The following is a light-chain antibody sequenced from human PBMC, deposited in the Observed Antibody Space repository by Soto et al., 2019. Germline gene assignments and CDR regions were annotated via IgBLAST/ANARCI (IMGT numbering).Light chain of an antibody. Sequence: QSALTQPASVSGSPGQSITISCTGTSSDVGGYNYVSWYQQHPGKAPKLMIYDVSYRPSGVSNRFSGSKSGNTASLTISGLQADDEADYYSSSYTSSSTVVFGGGTKLTVL. V-gene: IGLV2-14*03. J-gene: IGLJ3*02. CDR2: DVS. CDR1: SSDVGGYNY. CDR3: SSYTSSSTVV.